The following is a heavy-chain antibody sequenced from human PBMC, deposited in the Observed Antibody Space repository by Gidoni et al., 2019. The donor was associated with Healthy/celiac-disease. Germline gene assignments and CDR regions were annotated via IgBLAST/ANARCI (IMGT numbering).Heavy chain of an antibody. J-gene: IGHJ6*02. CDR3: ARDEGGATSDYYDGMDV. D-gene: IGHD1-26*01. V-gene: IGHV4-61*01. CDR1: CGSVISGSYY. CDR2: IYYSGST. Sequence: QVQLQESGPGLVKPSETLSLTCTVSCGSVISGSYYWSLIRQPPGKGLEWIGYIYYSGSTNYNPYLKSRVTISVDKSKNQFYRKLSYVTAADTDVYYCARDEGGATSDYYDGMDVWGQGTTVTVSS.